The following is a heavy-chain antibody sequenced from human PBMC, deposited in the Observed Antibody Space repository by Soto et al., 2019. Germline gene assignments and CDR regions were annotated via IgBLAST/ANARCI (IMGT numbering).Heavy chain of an antibody. Sequence: EVQLVESGGGLVRPGGSLRLSCAASGFTFSSYSMKWVRQAPGKGLEWVSSISSSSSYMYYADSVKGRFTISRDNAKNSLYLQMNSLRAEDTAVYYCARGSPDYSNFLYPYYMDVWGKGTTVTVSS. V-gene: IGHV3-21*01. D-gene: IGHD4-4*01. CDR3: ARGSPDYSNFLYPYYMDV. J-gene: IGHJ6*03. CDR1: GFTFSSYS. CDR2: ISSSSSYM.